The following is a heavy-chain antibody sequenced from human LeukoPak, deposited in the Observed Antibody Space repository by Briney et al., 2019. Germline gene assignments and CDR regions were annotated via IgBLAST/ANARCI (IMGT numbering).Heavy chain of an antibody. CDR2: IYHSGST. CDR3: ARVREALFGWGGRPFDY. V-gene: IGHV4-38-2*02. Sequence: SETLSLTCTVSGYSISSGYYWGWIRQPPGKGLEWIGSIYHSGSTYYNPSLKSRVTISVDTSKNQFSLKLSSVTAADTAVYYCARVREALFGWGGRPFDYWGQGTLVTVSS. J-gene: IGHJ4*02. CDR1: GYSISSGYY. D-gene: IGHD3-16*01.